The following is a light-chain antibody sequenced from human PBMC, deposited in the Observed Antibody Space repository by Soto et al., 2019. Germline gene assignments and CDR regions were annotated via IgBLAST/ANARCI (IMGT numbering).Light chain of an antibody. CDR2: AAS. V-gene: IGKV1-27*01. J-gene: IGKJ1*01. CDR1: QGISTS. Sequence: DIQMTQSPSSLAASVGYRVTITCRASQGISTSLAWHQQKPGQAPKVLIYAASTLQSGVPARFSGSGSGTDFTLTSSSLQPEDLATYYCQNYNSVPWTFGQGTKVEIK. CDR3: QNYNSVPWT.